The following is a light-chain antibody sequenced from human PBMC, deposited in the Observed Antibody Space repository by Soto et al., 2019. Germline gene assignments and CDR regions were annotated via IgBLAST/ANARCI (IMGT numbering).Light chain of an antibody. J-gene: IGLJ1*01. CDR2: EVS. CDR1: ISDVAAYDY. CDR3: GSYTSSSNYV. Sequence: QSALTQPASVSGSPGQSITISCTGSISDVAAYDYVSWYQQHPGKAPKLIIFEVSNRPSGSSSRFSGSKSGNTASLTISGLQTEDEANYYRGSYTSSSNYVFGTGTKVTVL. V-gene: IGLV2-14*01.